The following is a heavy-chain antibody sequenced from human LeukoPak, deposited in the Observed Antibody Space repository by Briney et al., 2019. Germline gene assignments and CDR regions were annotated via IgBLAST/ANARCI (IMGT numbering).Heavy chain of an antibody. CDR2: IGTAGDT. D-gene: IGHD4-23*01. CDR1: GFTFSSYD. J-gene: IGHJ3*02. CDR3: AGYTVGDAFDI. Sequence: GGSLRLSCAASGFTFSSYDMHWVRQATGKGLEWVSAIGTAGDTYYPGSVKGRFTISRENAKNSLYLQMNSLRAGDTAVYYCAGYTVGDAFDIRGQGTMVTVSS. V-gene: IGHV3-13*04.